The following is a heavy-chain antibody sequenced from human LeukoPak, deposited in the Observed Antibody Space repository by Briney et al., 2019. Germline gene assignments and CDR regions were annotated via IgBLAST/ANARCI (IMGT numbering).Heavy chain of an antibody. CDR2: IHSDGNST. CDR1: GFAFSSYW. V-gene: IGHV3-74*01. Sequence: PGGSLRLSCAASGFAFSSYWTHWVRQAPGKGLVWVSRIHSDGNSTTYADSVKGRFTISRDNAKSTLYLQMNSLRAEDTAVYYCAREATPGVPRGLSLWGQGTLVTVSS. D-gene: IGHD3-16*02. CDR3: AREATPGVPRGLSL. J-gene: IGHJ4*02.